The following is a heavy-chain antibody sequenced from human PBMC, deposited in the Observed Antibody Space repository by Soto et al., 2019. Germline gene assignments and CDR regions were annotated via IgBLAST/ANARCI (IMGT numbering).Heavy chain of an antibody. Sequence: EVQLVESGGGLVQPGGSLRLSCAASGFTFSSYSMNWVRQAPGKGLEWVSYISSSSRTIYYADSVKGRFTISSDNAKNSLYLQMNSLRAEDTAVYYCARDRFDYYDSSGYWRFDPWGQGTLVTVSS. V-gene: IGHV3-48*01. D-gene: IGHD3-22*01. J-gene: IGHJ5*02. CDR2: ISSSSRTI. CDR3: ARDRFDYYDSSGYWRFDP. CDR1: GFTFSSYS.